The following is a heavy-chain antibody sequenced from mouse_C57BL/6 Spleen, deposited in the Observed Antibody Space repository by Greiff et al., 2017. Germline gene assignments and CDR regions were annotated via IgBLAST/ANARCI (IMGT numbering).Heavy chain of an antibody. D-gene: IGHD1-1*01. CDR3: ARDYYGRRYFDV. CDR2: IYPGSGST. J-gene: IGHJ1*03. CDR1: GYTFTSYW. Sequence: VQLQQPGAELVKPGASVKMSCKASGYTFTSYWITWVKQRPGQGLEWIGDIYPGSGSTNYNEKFKSKATLTVDTSSSTAYMQLSSLTSEDSAVYYCARDYYGRRYFDVWGTGTTGTVSS. V-gene: IGHV1-55*01.